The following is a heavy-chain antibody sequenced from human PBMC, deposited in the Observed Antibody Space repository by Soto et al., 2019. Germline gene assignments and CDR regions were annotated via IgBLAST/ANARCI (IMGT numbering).Heavy chain of an antibody. Sequence: SETLSLTCAVYGGSFSGYYWSWIRQPPGKGLEWIGEINHSGSTNYNPSLMSRVTISVDTSKNQFSLKLSSVTAADTAVYYCARGWRGYILTGLLAPRGMDVWGQGTTVTVSS. D-gene: IGHD3-9*01. J-gene: IGHJ6*02. V-gene: IGHV4-34*01. CDR2: INHSGST. CDR1: GGSFSGYY. CDR3: ARGWRGYILTGLLAPRGMDV.